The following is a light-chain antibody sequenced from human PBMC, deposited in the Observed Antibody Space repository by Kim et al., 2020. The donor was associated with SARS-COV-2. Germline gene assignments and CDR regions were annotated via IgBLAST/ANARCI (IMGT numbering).Light chain of an antibody. CDR2: GAS. Sequence: SPGERATLSCRARQSVSSNLAWYQQKPGQAPRLIIYGASTRATGIPDMFSGSGSGTEFTLTISNLQSEDFAVYYCQQYNKWPPLTFGGGTKVDIK. V-gene: IGKV3-15*01. CDR3: QQYNKWPPLT. J-gene: IGKJ4*01. CDR1: QSVSSN.